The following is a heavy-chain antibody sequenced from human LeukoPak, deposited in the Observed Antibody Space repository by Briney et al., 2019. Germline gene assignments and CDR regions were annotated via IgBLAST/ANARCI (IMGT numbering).Heavy chain of an antibody. CDR2: IYYSGST. CDR1: GGSINSYY. V-gene: IGHV4-59*08. J-gene: IGHJ4*02. CDR3: ARHSVRQWLAFDY. D-gene: IGHD6-19*01. Sequence: SETLSLTCTVSGGSINSYYWSWIRQPPGKGLEWIGYIYYSGSTNYKPSLKSRVTISVDTSKNQFSLKLSSVTAADTAVYYCARHSVRQWLAFDYWAREPWSPSPQ.